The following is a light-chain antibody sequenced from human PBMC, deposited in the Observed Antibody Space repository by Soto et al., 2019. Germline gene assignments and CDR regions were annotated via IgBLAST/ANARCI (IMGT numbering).Light chain of an antibody. J-gene: IGKJ4*01. Sequence: EIVLTQSPGTLSLSPGGRATLSCRASRSVSSSFLAWYQQKPGQAPRLLIYGASSRATGIPDRFSGSGSGTDFTLTISRLEPEDFEVYYCQKYGSSPPLTFGGGTEVEIK. V-gene: IGKV3-20*01. CDR2: GAS. CDR3: QKYGSSPPLT. CDR1: RSVSSSF.